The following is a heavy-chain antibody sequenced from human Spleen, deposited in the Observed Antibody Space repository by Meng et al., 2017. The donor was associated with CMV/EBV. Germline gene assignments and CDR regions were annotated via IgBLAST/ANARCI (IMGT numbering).Heavy chain of an antibody. D-gene: IGHD2-21*02. CDR2: NYDSGSK. CDR3: ARIERRRILKYCGSDCSTTDY. Sequence: SSLWNWDRKGEGKGMEWIGENYDSGSKNYNTSIKRRKNKKEEKIKNQFSLKLGSVTAADTAVYYCARIERRRILKYCGSDCSTTDYWGQGTLVTVSS. J-gene: IGHJ4*02. V-gene: IGHV4-4*02. CDR1: SSL.